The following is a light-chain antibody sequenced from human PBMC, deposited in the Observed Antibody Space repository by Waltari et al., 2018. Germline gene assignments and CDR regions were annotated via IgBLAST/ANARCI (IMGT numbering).Light chain of an antibody. CDR2: GAS. CDR3: QQYGSSTET. CDR1: QSVSSSY. V-gene: IGKV3-20*01. J-gene: IGKJ1*01. Sequence: EIVLTQSPGTLSLSPGERATLSCRASQSVSSSYLAWYQQKPGQAPRLLIYGASSRATGIPDRFSGSGSGTDFTLTSSRLEHEDFEVYYCQQYGSSTETFGQGSKVEIK.